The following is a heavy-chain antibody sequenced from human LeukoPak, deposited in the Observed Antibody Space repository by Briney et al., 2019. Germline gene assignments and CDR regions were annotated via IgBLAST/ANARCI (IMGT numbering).Heavy chain of an antibody. CDR2: IYYSGST. Sequence: PSRTLSLTCTVSGGSISSGGYYWSWVRQHPGKGLEWIGYIYYSGSTYYNPSLKSRVTISVDTSKNQFSLKLSSVTAADTAVYYCARGRRRDDSSGYYGAFDIWGQGTMVTVSS. CDR1: GGSISSGGYY. V-gene: IGHV4-31*03. J-gene: IGHJ3*02. CDR3: ARGRRRDDSSGYYGAFDI. D-gene: IGHD3-22*01.